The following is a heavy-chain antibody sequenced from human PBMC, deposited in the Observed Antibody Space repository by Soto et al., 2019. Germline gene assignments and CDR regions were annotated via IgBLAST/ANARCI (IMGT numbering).Heavy chain of an antibody. CDR3: ARASGYFGYDRSPPSLPIDY. J-gene: IGHJ4*02. CDR2: ISSSGRYI. V-gene: IGHV3-21*01. Sequence: GGSLRLSCAASGFILTSYSMNWVRQAPGKGLEWVSSISSSGRYIYYGDSLKGRFTISRDNTKNSLYLQMNSLRAEDTAVYYCARASGYFGYDRSPPSLPIDYRAQRAPVTGSS. D-gene: IGHD5-12*01. CDR1: GFILTSYS.